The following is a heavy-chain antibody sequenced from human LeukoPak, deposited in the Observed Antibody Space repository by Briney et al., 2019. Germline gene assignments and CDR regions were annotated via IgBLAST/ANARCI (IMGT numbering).Heavy chain of an antibody. CDR3: ARDRLESLPYTRFDY. D-gene: IGHD3-3*01. CDR1: GYTFTSYG. J-gene: IGHJ4*02. Sequence: ASVKVSCKASGYTFTSYGISWVRQAPGQGLEWMGWISAYNGNTNYAQKLQGRVTMTTDTSTSTAYMELRSPRFDDTAVYYCARDRLESLPYTRFDYWGQGTLVTVSS. V-gene: IGHV1-18*01. CDR2: ISAYNGNT.